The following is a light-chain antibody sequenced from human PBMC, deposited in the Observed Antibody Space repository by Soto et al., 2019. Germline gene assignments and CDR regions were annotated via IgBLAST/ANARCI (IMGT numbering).Light chain of an antibody. Sequence: EIVLTQSLATLSLPPGERATLPCRASQSVSSYLAWYQQKPGQAPRLLIYDASNRATGIPARFSGSGSGTDFTLTISSLEPEDFAVYYCQQRSNWLSFGGGTKVDIK. CDR2: DAS. J-gene: IGKJ4*01. V-gene: IGKV3-11*01. CDR1: QSVSSY. CDR3: QQRSNWLS.